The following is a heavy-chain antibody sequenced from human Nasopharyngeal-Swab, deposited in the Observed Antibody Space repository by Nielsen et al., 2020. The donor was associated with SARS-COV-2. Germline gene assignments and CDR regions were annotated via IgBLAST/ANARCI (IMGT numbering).Heavy chain of an antibody. J-gene: IGHJ4*02. V-gene: IGHV3-30-3*01. CDR2: ISYDGSNK. CDR3: ASTPLDSSGYYYAFHY. Sequence: LSLTCAASGFTFSRYTMHWVRLAPGKGLEWVAVISYDGSNKYYADSVKGRFTISRDISKNTLYLQMNSLRAEDTAVFYCASTPLDSSGYYYAFHYWGQGTLVTVSS. CDR1: GFTFSRYT. D-gene: IGHD3-22*01.